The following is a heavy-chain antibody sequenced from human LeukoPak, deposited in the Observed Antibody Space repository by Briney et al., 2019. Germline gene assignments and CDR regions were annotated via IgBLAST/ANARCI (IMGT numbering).Heavy chain of an antibody. J-gene: IGHJ3*02. CDR3: ARTYDFGRGPPGDAFDN. CDR1: GFTFSNYN. Sequence: GGSLRLSCAASGFTFSNYNMNWVRQAPGKGPEWVAVIWYGGSKKYYADSVKGRFTISRDDAKNSLYLQMNSLRVEDTAVYYCARTYDFGRGPPGDAFDNWGQGTPVTVSS. CDR2: IWYGGSKK. V-gene: IGHV3-33*08. D-gene: IGHD3-3*01.